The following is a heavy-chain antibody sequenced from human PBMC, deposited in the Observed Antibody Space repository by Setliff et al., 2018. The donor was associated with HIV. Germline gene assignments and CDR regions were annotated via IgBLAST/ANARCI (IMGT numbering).Heavy chain of an antibody. V-gene: IGHV4-61*01. CDR3: ARGQPQGGGTYWSAFDI. Sequence: SETLSLTCAVSDYSVLNDNYWSWIRQPPGKGMEWIGYIYYTGTTNYNPSFKSRVTISLDTSKTQFSLKLSSVTAADTAVYYCARGQPQGGGTYWSAFDIWGQGTMVTVSS. D-gene: IGHD1-26*01. J-gene: IGHJ3*02. CDR1: DYSVLNDNY. CDR2: IYYTGTT.